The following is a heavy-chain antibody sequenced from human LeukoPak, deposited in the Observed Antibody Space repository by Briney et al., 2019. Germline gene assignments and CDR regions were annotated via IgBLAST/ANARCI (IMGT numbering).Heavy chain of an antibody. CDR2: IIPVFGTP. V-gene: IGHV1-69*06. CDR1: GGTFSNSG. Sequence: VASVKVSYKPSGGTFSNSGISWVRQAPGQGPEWMGGIIPVFGTPNYAQKFQGRLTITADRSTTTAYMELSSLTSDDTAVYYCARERLARFPYFDYWGQGTLVAVSS. J-gene: IGHJ4*02. CDR3: ARERLARFPYFDY. D-gene: IGHD3-3*01.